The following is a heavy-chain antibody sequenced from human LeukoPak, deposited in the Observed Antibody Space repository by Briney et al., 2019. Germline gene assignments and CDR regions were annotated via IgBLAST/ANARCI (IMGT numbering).Heavy chain of an antibody. Sequence: ASVKVSCKVSGYTLTELFMHWVRQAPGKGREWMGGFDPEDGETIYAQKFQGRVTMTEDTSTDTAYMELSSLRSEDRAVYYCATDIGSYSSSWYDFDYWGQGTLVTVSS. V-gene: IGHV1-24*01. J-gene: IGHJ4*02. D-gene: IGHD6-13*01. CDR2: FDPEDGET. CDR1: GYTLTELF. CDR3: ATDIGSYSSSWYDFDY.